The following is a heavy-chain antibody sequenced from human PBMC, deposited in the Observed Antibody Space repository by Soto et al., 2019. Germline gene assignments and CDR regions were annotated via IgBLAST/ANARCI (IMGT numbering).Heavy chain of an antibody. CDR2: INVGNGNT. CDR1: GYIFTTYA. Sequence: ASVKVSCKASGYIFTTYAMHWVRQAPGQRLEWMGWINVGNGNTKYSQKFQGRVTITRDTSASTAHMELSSLRSEDTAVYYCAYDSSGYMDYWGQGTLVTVSS. D-gene: IGHD3-22*01. V-gene: IGHV1-3*01. CDR3: AYDSSGYMDY. J-gene: IGHJ4*02.